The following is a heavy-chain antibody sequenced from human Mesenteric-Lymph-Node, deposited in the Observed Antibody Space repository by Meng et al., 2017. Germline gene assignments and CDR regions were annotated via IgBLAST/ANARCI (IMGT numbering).Heavy chain of an antibody. CDR3: AKDFVRLSGLPMPAST. CDR2: ISRSGDET. Sequence: GESLKISCAASGFTFSSYSMNWVRQAPGKGLEWISGISRSGDETYYADSVKGRFTVSRDNSKNTVSLEMNSLRAEDTAVYYCAKDFVRLSGLPMPASTWSQGTLVTVSS. V-gene: IGHV3-23*01. CDR1: GFTFSSYS. J-gene: IGHJ4*02. D-gene: IGHD2-2*01.